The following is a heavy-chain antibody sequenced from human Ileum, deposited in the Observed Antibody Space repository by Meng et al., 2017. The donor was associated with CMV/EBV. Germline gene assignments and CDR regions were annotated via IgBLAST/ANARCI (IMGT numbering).Heavy chain of an antibody. CDR3: ARRVPGLHYFDY. Sequence: TVSGVSISSAGYYWSWIRHHPGKGLEWIGYMYYSGSPYYNPSLKSRVTISLDTSKNEFSLKLSSVIAADTAVYYCARRVPGLHYFDYWGQGSLVTVSS. J-gene: IGHJ4*02. CDR2: MYYSGSP. V-gene: IGHV4-31*03. CDR1: GVSISSAGYY.